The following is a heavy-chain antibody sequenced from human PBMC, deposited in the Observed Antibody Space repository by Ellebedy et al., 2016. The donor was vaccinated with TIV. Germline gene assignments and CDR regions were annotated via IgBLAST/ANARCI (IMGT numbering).Heavy chain of an antibody. CDR2: IYSGGTT. J-gene: IGHJ5*02. D-gene: IGHD4-23*01. CDR3: ARSYGGNDHNWFDP. V-gene: IGHV3-53*04. Sequence: GGSLRLSXAASGFTVSIGYMTWVRQAPGKGLEWVSVIYSGGTTHYADSVKGRFTISRHNSENTLYLQMNSLRPEDTAVYYCARSYGGNDHNWFDPWGQGTLVTVSS. CDR1: GFTVSIGY.